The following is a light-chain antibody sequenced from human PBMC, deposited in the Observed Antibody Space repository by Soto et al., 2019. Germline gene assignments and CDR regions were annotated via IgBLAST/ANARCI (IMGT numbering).Light chain of an antibody. CDR1: QGIANF. V-gene: IGKV1-9*01. Sequence: IQLTQSPSSLSASVGDRVTISCRASQGIANFLAWYQQKPGKAPKLLIYGASTLQSGVPSRFRGSGSGTDLSLTISSLQPEDFATYYCQQLNSFPIYFGPGTKVHIK. J-gene: IGKJ3*01. CDR2: GAS. CDR3: QQLNSFPIY.